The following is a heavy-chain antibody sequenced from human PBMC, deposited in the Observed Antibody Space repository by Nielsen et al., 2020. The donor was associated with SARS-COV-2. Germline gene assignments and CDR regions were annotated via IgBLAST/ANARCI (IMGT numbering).Heavy chain of an antibody. CDR3: AKDASPGVVVVAATIYWYFDL. J-gene: IGHJ2*01. Sequence: GESLKISCAASGFTFSSLWMSWVRQVPGKGLEWVADIKPDGSEKVYVDSVKGRFTISRDNAKNSLYLQMNSLRAEDTALYYCAKDASPGVVVVAATIYWYFDLWGRGTLVTVSS. V-gene: IGHV3-7*03. CDR2: IKPDGSEK. D-gene: IGHD2-15*01. CDR1: GFTFSSLW.